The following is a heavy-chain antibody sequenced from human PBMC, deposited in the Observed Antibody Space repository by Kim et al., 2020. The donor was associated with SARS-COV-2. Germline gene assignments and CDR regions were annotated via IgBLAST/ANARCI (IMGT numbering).Heavy chain of an antibody. CDR3: ARTYGGNGMDV. J-gene: IGHJ6*02. Sequence: KYYADSVKGRFTISRDNSKNTLYLQMNSLRAEDTAVYYCARTYGGNGMDVWGQGTTVTVSS. V-gene: IGHV3-30*01. CDR2: K. D-gene: IGHD2-15*01.